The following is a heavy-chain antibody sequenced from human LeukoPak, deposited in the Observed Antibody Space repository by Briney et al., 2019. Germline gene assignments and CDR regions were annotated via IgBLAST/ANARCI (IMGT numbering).Heavy chain of an antibody. V-gene: IGHV1-69*13. D-gene: IGHD4-17*01. CDR2: IIPIFGTA. CDR1: GGTFSSYA. CDR3: ARDPLATVTARSGWFDP. J-gene: IGHJ5*02. Sequence: SVKVSCKASGGTFSSYAISWVRQAPGQGLEWMGGIIPIFGTANYAQKFQGRVTITADESTSTAYMELSSLRSEDTAVYYCARDPLATVTARSGWFDPWGQGTLVTVSS.